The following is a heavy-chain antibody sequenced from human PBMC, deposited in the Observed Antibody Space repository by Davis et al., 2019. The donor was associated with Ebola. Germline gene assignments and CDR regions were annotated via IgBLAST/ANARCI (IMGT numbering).Heavy chain of an antibody. CDR3: ARVSLYYDMDV. Sequence: AASVKVSCKASGYTFTSYDINCVRQATGQGLEWMGWMNPNSGNTGYAQKFQGRVTITRDTSTSTAYMELSSLRSEDTAVYYCARVSLYYDMDVWGQGTTVTVSS. CDR1: GYTFTSYD. CDR2: MNPNSGNT. V-gene: IGHV1-8*01. J-gene: IGHJ6*02.